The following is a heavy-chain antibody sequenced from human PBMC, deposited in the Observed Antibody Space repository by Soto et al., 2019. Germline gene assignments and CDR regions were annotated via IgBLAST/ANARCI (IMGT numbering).Heavy chain of an antibody. CDR1: GYTFTGYY. J-gene: IGHJ6*02. CDR3: ARAGYSYCWRYYYGMDV. Sequence: QVQLVQSGAEVKKPGASVKVSCKASGYTFTGYYMHWVRQAPGQGLEWMGWINPNSGGTNYAQKFQGWVTMTRDTSISTAYMELSRLRSDDTAVYYCARAGYSYCWRYYYGMDVWGQGTTVTVSS. CDR2: INPNSGGT. D-gene: IGHD5-18*01. V-gene: IGHV1-2*04.